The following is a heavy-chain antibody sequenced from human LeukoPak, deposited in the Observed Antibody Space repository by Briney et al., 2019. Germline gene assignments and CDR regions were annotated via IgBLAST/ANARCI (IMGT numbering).Heavy chain of an antibody. J-gene: IGHJ4*02. CDR2: IYPGDSDT. CDR3: ARPYCSGGSCYPHEYYFDY. V-gene: IGHV5-51*01. D-gene: IGHD2-15*01. Sequence: GESLKISCKGSGCSFTSYWIGWVRQMPGKGLEGMGIIYPGDSDTRYSPSFQGQVTISADKSISTAYLQWSSLKASDTAMYYCARPYCSGGSCYPHEYYFDYWGQGTLVTVSS. CDR1: GCSFTSYW.